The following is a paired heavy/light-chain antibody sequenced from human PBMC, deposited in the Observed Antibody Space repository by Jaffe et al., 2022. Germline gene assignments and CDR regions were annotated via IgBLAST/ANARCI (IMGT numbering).Heavy chain of an antibody. V-gene: IGHV1-69*05. D-gene: IGHD3-22*01. Sequence: QVQLVQSGAEVKKPGSSVKVSCKASGGTFSSYAISWVRQAPGQGLEWMGGIIPIFGTANYAQKFQGRVTITTDESTSTAYMELSSLRSEDTAVYYCASFPERYYYDSSGYYHFDYWGQGTLVTVSS. J-gene: IGHJ4*02. CDR1: GGTFSSYA. CDR3: ASFPERYYYDSSGYYHFDY. CDR2: IIPIFGTA.
Light chain of an antibody. CDR3: QQYYSTPLA. V-gene: IGKV4-1*01. Sequence: DIVMTQSPDSLAVSLGERATINCKSSQSVLYSSNNKNYLAWYQQKPGQPPKLLIYWASTRESGVPDRFSGSGSGTDFTLTISSLQAEDVAVYYCQQYYSTPLAFGGGTKVEIK. CDR2: WAS. J-gene: IGKJ4*01. CDR1: QSVLYSSNNKNY.